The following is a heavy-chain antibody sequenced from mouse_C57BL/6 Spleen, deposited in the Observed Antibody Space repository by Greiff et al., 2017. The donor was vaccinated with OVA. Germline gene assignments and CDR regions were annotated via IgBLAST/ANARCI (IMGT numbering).Heavy chain of an antibody. Sequence: VQLQQSGTELVKPGASVKLSCKASGYTFTSYWMHWVKQRPGQGLEWIGNINPSNGGTNYNEKFKSKATLTVDKSYSTAYMQLSSLTSEDSAVYYCALGTWERSWFAYWGQGTLVTVSA. J-gene: IGHJ3*01. D-gene: IGHD4-1*01. CDR2: INPSNGGT. V-gene: IGHV1-53*01. CDR3: ALGTWERSWFAY. CDR1: GYTFTSYW.